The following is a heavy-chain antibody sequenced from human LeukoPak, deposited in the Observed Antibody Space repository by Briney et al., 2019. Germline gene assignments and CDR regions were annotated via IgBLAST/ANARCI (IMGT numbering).Heavy chain of an antibody. J-gene: IGHJ4*02. Sequence: ASVKVSCKASGYTFTSYGISWVRPAPGQGLEWMGWISAYNGNTNYAQKLQGRVTMTTDTSTSTAYMELRSLRSDDTAVYYCARQLYDSSGYYYFDYWGQGTLVTVSS. CDR3: ARQLYDSSGYYYFDY. CDR2: ISAYNGNT. D-gene: IGHD3-22*01. CDR1: GYTFTSYG. V-gene: IGHV1-18*01.